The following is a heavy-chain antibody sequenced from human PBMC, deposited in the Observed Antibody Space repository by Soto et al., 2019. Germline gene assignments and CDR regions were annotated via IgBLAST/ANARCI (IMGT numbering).Heavy chain of an antibody. CDR2: ISYDGSNK. J-gene: IGHJ4*02. CDR1: GFTFSSYG. D-gene: IGHD2-15*01. V-gene: IGHV3-30*03. Sequence: VQLVESGGGLVQPGGSLKLSCAASGFTFSSYGMHWVRQAPGKGLEWVAVISYDGSNKYYADSVKGRFTISRDNSKNTLYLQMNSLRAEDTAVYYCARTCSGGSCKGAFDYWGQGTLVTVSS. CDR3: ARTCSGGSCKGAFDY.